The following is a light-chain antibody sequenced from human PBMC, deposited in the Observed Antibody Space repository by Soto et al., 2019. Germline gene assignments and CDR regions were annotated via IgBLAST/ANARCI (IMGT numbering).Light chain of an antibody. CDR1: NIGSKS. V-gene: IGLV3-21*04. Sequence: SYELTQPPSVSVAPGKKARITCGGNNIGSKSVHWYQQKPGQAPVLVIYYDSDRPSGIPERFSGSNSGNTATLTISRVEAGDEADYYCQVWDSSSDRVVFGGGTKVTVL. CDR2: YDS. CDR3: QVWDSSSDRVV. J-gene: IGLJ2*01.